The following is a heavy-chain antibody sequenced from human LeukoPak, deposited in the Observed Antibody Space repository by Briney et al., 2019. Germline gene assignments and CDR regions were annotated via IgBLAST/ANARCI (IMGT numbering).Heavy chain of an antibody. CDR2: ISGKSNNI. Sequence: KTGGSLRLSCAASGFTFSNYNMNWVRRAPGKGLEWVSSISGKSNNIYYADSVKGQFTISRDNTKNSLYLQMNSLRAEDTAMYYCVRIPNGANFPNWFDPWGQGTLVTVSS. CDR3: VRIPNGANFPNWFDP. CDR1: GFTFSNYN. V-gene: IGHV3-21*01. D-gene: IGHD4/OR15-4a*01. J-gene: IGHJ5*02.